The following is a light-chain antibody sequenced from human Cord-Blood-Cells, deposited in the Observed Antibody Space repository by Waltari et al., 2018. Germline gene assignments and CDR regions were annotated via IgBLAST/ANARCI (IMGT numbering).Light chain of an antibody. V-gene: IGLV2-14*01. CDR3: SSYTSSSTWV. CDR1: SSDVGGYTY. Sequence: QSALTQPASVSGSPGQSIPISCPGTSSDVGGYTYVSWYQQHPGKAPKLMIYEVSNRPSGVSNRFSGSKSGNTASLTISGLQAEDEADYYCSSYTSSSTWVFGGGTKLTVL. J-gene: IGLJ3*02. CDR2: EVS.